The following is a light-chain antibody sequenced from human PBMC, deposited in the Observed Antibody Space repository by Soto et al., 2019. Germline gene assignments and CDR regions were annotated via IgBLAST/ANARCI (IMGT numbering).Light chain of an antibody. CDR1: SSDVGRYNY. Sequence: QSALTQPPSASGSPGQSVTISCTGTSSDVGRYNYVSWYQHHPGKAPKLMIYEVTKRPSGVPDRFSGSKSGNTASLTVSGLQADDEAEYFCCSHAGSYVYVFGTGTKLTVL. J-gene: IGLJ1*01. V-gene: IGLV2-8*01. CDR3: CSHAGSYVYV. CDR2: EVT.